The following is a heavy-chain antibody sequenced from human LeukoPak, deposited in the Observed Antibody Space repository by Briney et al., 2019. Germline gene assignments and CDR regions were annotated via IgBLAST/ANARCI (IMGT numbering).Heavy chain of an antibody. V-gene: IGHV1-2*02. Sequence: ASVKVSCKASGYTFTRYYIHWVRQAPGQGLEWMGWINPNSGGTNYAQTFQGRVTMTRDTSTSTAYMELSRLRSGDTAVYYCAREQMGRDYSIWFDPWGQGTLVTVSS. J-gene: IGHJ5*02. D-gene: IGHD4-17*01. CDR2: INPNSGGT. CDR1: GYTFTRYY. CDR3: AREQMGRDYSIWFDP.